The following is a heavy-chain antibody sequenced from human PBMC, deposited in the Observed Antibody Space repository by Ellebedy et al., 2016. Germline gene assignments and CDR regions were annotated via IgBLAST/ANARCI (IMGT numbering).Heavy chain of an antibody. D-gene: IGHD1-1*01. CDR1: DFTVITND. CDR2: IYSGGTT. V-gene: IGHV3-53*01. CDR3: VTRHNGAFDI. Sequence: GGSLRLXXAASDFTVITNDMSWVRQAPGKGLEWVSLIYSGGTTHYADSVKGRFTISRDKWKKTLYLQMSSLGPEDTAMYYCVTRHNGAFDIWGQGTMVTVSS. J-gene: IGHJ3*02.